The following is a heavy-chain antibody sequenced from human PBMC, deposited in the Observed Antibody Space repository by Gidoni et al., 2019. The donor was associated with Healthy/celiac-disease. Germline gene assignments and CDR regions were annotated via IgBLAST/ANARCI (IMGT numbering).Heavy chain of an antibody. Sequence: QVQLQQWGAGLLKPSETLSLTCAVYGGSFSGYYWSWIRQPPGKGLEWIGEINHSGSTNYNPSLKSRVTISVDTSKNQFSLKLSSVTAADTAVYYCARVARRLEWLFNRWFDPWGQGTLVTVSS. D-gene: IGHD3-3*01. V-gene: IGHV4-34*01. CDR1: GGSFSGYY. J-gene: IGHJ5*02. CDR3: ARVARRLEWLFNRWFDP. CDR2: INHSGST.